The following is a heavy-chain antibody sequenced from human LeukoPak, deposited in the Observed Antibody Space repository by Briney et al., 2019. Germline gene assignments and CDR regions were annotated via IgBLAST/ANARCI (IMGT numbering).Heavy chain of an antibody. CDR1: GGTFSSYA. V-gene: IGHV1-69*13. CDR2: IIPIFGTA. Sequence: ASVKVSFKASGGTFSSYAISWVRQAPGQGLEWMGGIIPIFGTANYAQKFQGRVTITADESTSTAYMELSSLRSEDTAVYYCATDIITVTTSVDSYWGQGTLVTVSS. D-gene: IGHD4-17*01. J-gene: IGHJ4*02. CDR3: ATDIITVTTSVDSY.